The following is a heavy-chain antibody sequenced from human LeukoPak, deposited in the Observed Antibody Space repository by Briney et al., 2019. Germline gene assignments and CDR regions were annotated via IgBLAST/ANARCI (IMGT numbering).Heavy chain of an antibody. CDR2: IKQDESEK. Sequence: GGSLRLSCAASGFSFSNYWMSWVRQAPGRGLEWVANIKQDESEKYYVDSVKGRFTISRDNAKNSLYLRMSSLRAEDTAVCYCARDRRDGYNLLDYWGQGTLVTVSS. CDR3: ARDRRDGYNLLDY. CDR1: GFSFSNYW. D-gene: IGHD5-24*01. J-gene: IGHJ4*02. V-gene: IGHV3-7*01.